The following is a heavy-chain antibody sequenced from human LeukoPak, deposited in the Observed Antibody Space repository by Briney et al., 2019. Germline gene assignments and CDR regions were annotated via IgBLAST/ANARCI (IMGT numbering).Heavy chain of an antibody. J-gene: IGHJ4*02. CDR2: FYSGGST. Sequence: PGGSLRLSCAASGFTVRDNYMNWVRQAPGKGLEWVSVFYSGGSTYYTDSVQGRFTISRDHAKNTVYLQMDSLTAEDTAVYYCARVRDGSGSYCDYWGQGTLVTVSS. CDR1: GFTVRDNY. D-gene: IGHD3-10*01. V-gene: IGHV3-53*01. CDR3: ARVRDGSGSYCDY.